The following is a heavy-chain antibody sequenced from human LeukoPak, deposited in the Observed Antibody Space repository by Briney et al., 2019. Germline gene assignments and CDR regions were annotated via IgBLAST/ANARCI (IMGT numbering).Heavy chain of an antibody. CDR1: GYTLTELS. D-gene: IGHD3-3*02. CDR3: ATLVSVSIGIMAESINWFDP. Sequence: WASVTVSCKVSGYTLTELSMHWVRQAPGKGVEWMGGFDPEDGETIYAQKFQGRVTMTEDTSTDTAYMELSSLRSEDTAVYYCATLVSVSIGIMAESINWFDPWGQGTLVTVSS. J-gene: IGHJ5*02. V-gene: IGHV1-24*01. CDR2: FDPEDGET.